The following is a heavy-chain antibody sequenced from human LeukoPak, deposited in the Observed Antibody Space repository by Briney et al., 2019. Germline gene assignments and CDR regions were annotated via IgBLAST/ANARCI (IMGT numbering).Heavy chain of an antibody. CDR2: FNPNSGGT. CDR3: ARATMYSSGVDY. J-gene: IGHJ4*02. V-gene: IGHV1-2*04. Sequence: ASVKLSDKASGYTVTGYDMHWGRQAPGQGLEWRGGFNPNSGGTNYAKKFQDWVTMTRDTSISTAYMELSRLRSDDTAVYYCARATMYSSGVDYWGQGTLVNVSS. D-gene: IGHD6-25*01. CDR1: GYTVTGYD.